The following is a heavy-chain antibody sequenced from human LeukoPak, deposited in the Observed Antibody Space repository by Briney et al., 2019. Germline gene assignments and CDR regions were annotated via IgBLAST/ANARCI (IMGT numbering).Heavy chain of an antibody. Sequence: GGSLRLSCAASGFTFSSYAMHWVRQAPGKGLEWVAVISYDGSNKYYADSVKGRFTISRDNSKNTLYLQMNSLRAEDTAVYYCARGYSSSWYTPTSHWGQGTLVTVSS. CDR2: ISYDGSNK. J-gene: IGHJ4*02. CDR1: GFTFSSYA. V-gene: IGHV3-30*01. D-gene: IGHD6-13*01. CDR3: ARGYSSSWYTPTSH.